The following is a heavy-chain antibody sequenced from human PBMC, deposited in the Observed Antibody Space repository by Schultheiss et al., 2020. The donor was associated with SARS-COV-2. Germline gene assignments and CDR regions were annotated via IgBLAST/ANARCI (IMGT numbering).Heavy chain of an antibody. J-gene: IGHJ4*02. D-gene: IGHD2-2*01. Sequence: SETLSLTCTVSGGSIGTSNHHWGWIRQPPGKGLEWIGSISYSGSTDFHPSLKSRVTISVDTSKNQFSLRLSSVAAADTAVYYCARVRGYGYCSSTSCPSDYWGQGTLVTVSS. CDR1: GGSIGTSNHH. CDR2: ISYSGST. V-gene: IGHV4-39*07. CDR3: ARVRGYGYCSSTSCPSDY.